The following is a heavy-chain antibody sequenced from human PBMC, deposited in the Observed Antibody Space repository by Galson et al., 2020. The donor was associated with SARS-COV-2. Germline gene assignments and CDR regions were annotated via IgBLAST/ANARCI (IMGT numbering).Heavy chain of an antibody. CDR1: GFTFSSYW. CDR2: INSDGSST. V-gene: IGHV3-74*01. J-gene: IGHJ3*02. CDR3: ARDHYSNDDAFDI. D-gene: IGHD2-15*01. Sequence: GESLKISCAASGFTFSSYWMHWVRQAPGKGLVWVSRINSDGSSTSYADSVKGRFTISRDNAKNTLYLQMNSLRAEDTAVYYCARDHYSNDDAFDIWGQGTMVTVSS.